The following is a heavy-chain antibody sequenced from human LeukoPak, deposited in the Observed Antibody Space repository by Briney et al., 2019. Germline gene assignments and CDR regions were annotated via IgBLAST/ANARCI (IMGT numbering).Heavy chain of an antibody. Sequence: SVKVCCKASGYTFTDYYIDWVRQAPGQGLEWMGGIIPIFGTANYAQNDQGRVTITADESTSTAYMELSSLRSEDTAVYYCARVGVLNPRWFDPWGQGTLVTVSS. J-gene: IGHJ5*02. CDR2: IIPIFGTA. CDR1: GYTFTDYY. CDR3: ARVGVLNPRWFDP. V-gene: IGHV1-69*13. D-gene: IGHD2-8*01.